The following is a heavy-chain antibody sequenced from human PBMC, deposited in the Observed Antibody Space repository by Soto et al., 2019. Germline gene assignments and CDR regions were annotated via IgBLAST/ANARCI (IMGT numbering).Heavy chain of an antibody. J-gene: IGHJ4*02. CDR1: GYTFTGYF. V-gene: IGHV1-2*02. CDR2: ISPHSGGT. D-gene: IGHD1-26*01. Sequence: GASVKVSCKASGYTFTGYFMHWVRQAPGQGLEWMGWISPHSGGTHYAQKFQGRVTMTRDTFISTAYMELNRVRSDDTAVYFCARDPGGSYACWGQGTLVTVSS. CDR3: ARDPGGSYAC.